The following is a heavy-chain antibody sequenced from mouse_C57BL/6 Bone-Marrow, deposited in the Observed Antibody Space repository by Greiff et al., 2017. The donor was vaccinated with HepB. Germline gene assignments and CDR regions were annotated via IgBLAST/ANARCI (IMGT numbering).Heavy chain of an antibody. D-gene: IGHD1-1*01. Sequence: EVKLVESGEGLVKPGGSLKLSCAASGFTFSSYAMSWVRQTPEKRLEWVAYISSGGDYIYYADTVKGRFTISRDNARNTLYLQMSSLKSEDTAMYYCTRDPLSSGYAMDYWGQGTSVTVSS. V-gene: IGHV5-9-1*02. J-gene: IGHJ4*01. CDR3: TRDPLSSGYAMDY. CDR1: GFTFSSYA. CDR2: ISSGGDYI.